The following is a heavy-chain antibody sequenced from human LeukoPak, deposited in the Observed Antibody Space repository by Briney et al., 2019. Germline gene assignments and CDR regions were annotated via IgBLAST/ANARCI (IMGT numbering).Heavy chain of an antibody. J-gene: IGHJ6*03. D-gene: IGHD5-18*01. CDR1: GGSISSYY. V-gene: IGHV4-59*12. Sequence: PSETLSLTCTVSGGSISSYYWSWIRQPPGKGLEWIGYIYYSGSTNYNPSLKSRVTISVDTSKNQFSLKLSSVTAADTAVYYCAREGMGYSYGTYYYYMDVWGRGTTVTISS. CDR3: AREGMGYSYGTYYYYMDV. CDR2: IYYSGST.